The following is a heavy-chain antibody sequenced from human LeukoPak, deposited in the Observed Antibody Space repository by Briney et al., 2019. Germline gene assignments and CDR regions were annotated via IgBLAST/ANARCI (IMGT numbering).Heavy chain of an antibody. J-gene: IGHJ5*02. Sequence: ASVKVSCKASGGTFSSYAISWVRQAPGQGLEWMGGIIPIFGTANYAQKFQGRVTITADESTSTAYMELSSLRSEDTAVYYCARGQRGYGSGSYYKLDWFDPWGQGTLVTVSS. V-gene: IGHV1-69*13. CDR1: GGTFSSYA. D-gene: IGHD3-10*01. CDR2: IIPIFGTA. CDR3: ARGQRGYGSGSYYKLDWFDP.